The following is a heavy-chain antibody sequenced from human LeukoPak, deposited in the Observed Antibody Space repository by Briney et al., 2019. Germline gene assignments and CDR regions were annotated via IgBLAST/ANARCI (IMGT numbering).Heavy chain of an antibody. Sequence: ASVKVSCKASGYTFTGYYMHWVRQAPGQGLEWMGWINPNSGGTNYAQKFQGRVTMTRDTSISTAYMELSRLRSDDTAVYYCARAFSSTSRGWFDPWGQGTLVTVSS. D-gene: IGHD2-2*01. CDR3: ARAFSSTSRGWFDP. J-gene: IGHJ5*02. V-gene: IGHV1-2*02. CDR1: GYTFTGYY. CDR2: INPNSGGT.